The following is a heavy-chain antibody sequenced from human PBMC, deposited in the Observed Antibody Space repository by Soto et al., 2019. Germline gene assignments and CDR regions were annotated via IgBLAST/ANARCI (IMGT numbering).Heavy chain of an antibody. V-gene: IGHV4-4*02. CDR2: IYHSGST. Sequence: QVQLQESGPGLVKPSGTLSLTCAVSSGSISSSNWWSWVRQPPGKGLEWIGEIYHSGSTNYNPSLKSRVTISVDKSTNQFALKLSSVTAADTAVYYCAGGITVAGPSRDGFDIWGQGTMVTVSS. D-gene: IGHD6-19*01. CDR1: SGSISSSNW. CDR3: AGGITVAGPSRDGFDI. J-gene: IGHJ3*02.